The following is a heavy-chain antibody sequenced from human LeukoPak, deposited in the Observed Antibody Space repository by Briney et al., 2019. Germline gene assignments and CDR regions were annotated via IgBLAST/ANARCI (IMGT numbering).Heavy chain of an antibody. D-gene: IGHD3-16*01. V-gene: IGHV1-46*01. CDR1: GYTFTSYY. J-gene: IGHJ4*02. CDR2: INPSGGST. Sequence: ASVKVSCKASGYTFTSYYMHWVRQAPGQGLEWMGIINPSGGSTSYAQKFQGRVTMTRDTSTSTVYMELSSLRSEDTAVYYCASPGERDYYFDYWGQGTLVTVSS. CDR3: ASPGERDYYFDY.